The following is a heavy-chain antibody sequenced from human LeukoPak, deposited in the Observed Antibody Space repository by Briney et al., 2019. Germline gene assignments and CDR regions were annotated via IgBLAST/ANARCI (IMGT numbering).Heavy chain of an antibody. CDR2: INPTGGST. J-gene: IGHJ2*01. CDR1: GYTFTSYF. CDR3: ARVVWACTGGSCYSEATRQGDWYFDL. D-gene: IGHD2-15*01. Sequence: ASVKVSCKASGYTFTSYFMHWVRQAPGQGVEWMGVINPTGGSTSYAQKFQGRVTMTRDTSTSTVYMELSSLRPEDTAVYYCARVVWACTGGSCYSEATRQGDWYFDLWGRGTLVTVSS. V-gene: IGHV1-46*01.